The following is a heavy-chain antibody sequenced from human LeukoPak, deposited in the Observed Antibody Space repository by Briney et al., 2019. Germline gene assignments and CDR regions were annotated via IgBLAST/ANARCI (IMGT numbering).Heavy chain of an antibody. CDR2: ISYDGSNK. D-gene: IGHD6-13*01. CDR3: ARDPVAAAQRGYFDY. Sequence: GGSLRLSCAASGFTFSSYAMHWVRQAPGKGLEWVAVISYDGSNKYYADSVKGRFTISRDNSKNTLYLQMNSLRAEDTAVYYCARDPVAAAQRGYFDYWGQGTLVTVSS. J-gene: IGHJ4*02. CDR1: GFTFSSYA. V-gene: IGHV3-30*04.